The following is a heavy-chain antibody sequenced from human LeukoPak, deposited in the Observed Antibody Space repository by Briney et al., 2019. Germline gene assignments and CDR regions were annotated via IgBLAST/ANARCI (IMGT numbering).Heavy chain of an antibody. J-gene: IGHJ4*02. V-gene: IGHV3-23*01. CDR1: GFTFSSYA. D-gene: IGHD3-22*01. Sequence: GGSLRLSCGASGFTFSSYAMSWVRQAPGKGLEWVSASRSGGSTHYADSVKGRFTISRDNSKNTLYLQMNSLRAEDTAVYYCAKRYYYDNSGLWDYWGQGTLVTVSS. CDR3: AKRYYYDNSGLWDY. CDR2: SRSGGST.